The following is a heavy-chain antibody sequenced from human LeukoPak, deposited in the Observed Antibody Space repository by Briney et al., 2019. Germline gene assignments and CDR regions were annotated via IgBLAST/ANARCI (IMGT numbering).Heavy chain of an antibody. CDR2: ITNNGTTI. J-gene: IGHJ4*02. D-gene: IGHD2-15*01. CDR3: AKGALLQDY. CDR1: GFTFSSYA. Sequence: GGSLRLSCAASGFTFSSYAMNWVRQAPGKGLEWVSYITNNGTTIYYADSVKGRFTISRDNAANSLYLQMNSLRAEDTAVYYCAKGALLQDYWGQGTLVTVSS. V-gene: IGHV3-48*03.